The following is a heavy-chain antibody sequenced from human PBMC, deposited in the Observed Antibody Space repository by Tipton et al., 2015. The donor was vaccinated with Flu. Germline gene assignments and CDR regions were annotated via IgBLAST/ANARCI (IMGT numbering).Heavy chain of an antibody. CDR3: ARDVKMATAYYFDY. CDR1: GGTFTSYG. J-gene: IGHJ4*02. Sequence: QLVQSGAEVKKPGSSVKVSCKASGGTFTSYGISWVRQAPGQGLEWMGKIIPILGTTNYGQKFQGRVTIIADASTSTAYMELSSLRSEDTAIYYCARDVKMATAYYFDYWGQGTLVTVSS. CDR2: IIPILGTT. V-gene: IGHV1-69*11. D-gene: IGHD5-24*01.